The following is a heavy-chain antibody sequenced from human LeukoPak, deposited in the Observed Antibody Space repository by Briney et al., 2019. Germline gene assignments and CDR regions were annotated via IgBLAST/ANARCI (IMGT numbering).Heavy chain of an antibody. CDR3: TKITTGTVNY. V-gene: IGHV3-23*01. Sequence: PGGSLRLSCAASGFTFRNHAMTWVRQAPGKGLEWVSDISGSADSTNYADSVKGRFTISRDNSKNTLYLQMNSLRAEDTAIYYCTKITTGTVNYWGQGTLVTVSS. CDR2: ISGSADST. D-gene: IGHD1-1*01. CDR1: GFTFRNHA. J-gene: IGHJ4*02.